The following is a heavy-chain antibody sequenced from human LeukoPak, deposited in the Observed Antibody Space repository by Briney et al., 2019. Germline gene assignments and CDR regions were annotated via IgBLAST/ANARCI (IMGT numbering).Heavy chain of an antibody. V-gene: IGHV3-30*02. Sequence: PGGSLRLSCAASGFTFSHYGMHWVRQAPGKGLEWVAFTRYDESLKYYAGSVRGRFTISRDNSKNTLYLQMNSLRTEDTAIYYCTKYRSVNFDYYPDLDSWGQGILVTVSS. CDR2: TRYDESLK. CDR3: TKYRSVNFDYYPDLDS. D-gene: IGHD3-9*01. J-gene: IGHJ4*02. CDR1: GFTFSHYG.